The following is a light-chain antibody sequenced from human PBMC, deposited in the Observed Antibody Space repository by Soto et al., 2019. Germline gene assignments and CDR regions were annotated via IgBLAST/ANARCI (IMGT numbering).Light chain of an antibody. CDR1: QSVLLSSNSKNY. Sequence: DIVMTQSPDSLAVSLGERATINCKSSQSVLLSSNSKNYLAWYQQKPGQPPKMLIYWASTRESGVPDRFSGSGSGTDFTLTISSLQAEDVAVYYCQQYYSSPLTFGGGINMEIK. J-gene: IGKJ4*01. CDR2: WAS. CDR3: QQYYSSPLT. V-gene: IGKV4-1*01.